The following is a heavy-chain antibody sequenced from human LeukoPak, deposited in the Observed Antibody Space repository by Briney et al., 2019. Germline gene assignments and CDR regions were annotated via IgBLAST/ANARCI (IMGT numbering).Heavy chain of an antibody. J-gene: IGHJ6*03. Sequence: PGGTLRLSCSASGFTFTTYGMNWVRQAPGKGLEWVSSISSSSSYIYYADSVKGRFTISRDNAKNSLYLQTNSLRAEDTAVYYCARPDSSGYYSDYYYMDVWGKGTTVTVSS. V-gene: IGHV3-21*01. CDR2: ISSSSSYI. CDR1: GFTFTTYG. D-gene: IGHD3-22*01. CDR3: ARPDSSGYYSDYYYMDV.